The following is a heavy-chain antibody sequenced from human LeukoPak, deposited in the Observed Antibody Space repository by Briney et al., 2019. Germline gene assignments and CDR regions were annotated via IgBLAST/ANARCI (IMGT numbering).Heavy chain of an antibody. V-gene: IGHV3-30*02. Sequence: GGSLRLSCAASGFTFGSYGMHWVRQAPGKGLEWVTFIRSDGSNKYYADSVKGRFTISRDNSKNTLYLQMNSLRAEDTAVYYCARGKSSSWYFDYWGQGTLVTVSS. CDR3: ARGKSSSWYFDY. D-gene: IGHD6-13*01. CDR1: GFTFGSYG. CDR2: IRSDGSNK. J-gene: IGHJ4*02.